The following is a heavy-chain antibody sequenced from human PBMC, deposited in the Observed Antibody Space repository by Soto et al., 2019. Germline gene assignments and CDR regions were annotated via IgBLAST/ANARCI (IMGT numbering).Heavy chain of an antibody. CDR2: IHSSGNT. D-gene: IGHD3-22*01. V-gene: IGHV4-4*02. J-gene: IGHJ4*02. Sequence: QVQLQESGPGLVDPLGTLSLTCAVSGTSVSGANWWGWVRQPPGKGLEWIGEIHSSGNTDYNPSLKSRVTISRDMSKNEFSLKLTSVTAAGTAVYYCARTGPYSSGNNWGQGTLVTVSS. CDR3: ARTGPYSSGNN. CDR1: GTSVSGANW.